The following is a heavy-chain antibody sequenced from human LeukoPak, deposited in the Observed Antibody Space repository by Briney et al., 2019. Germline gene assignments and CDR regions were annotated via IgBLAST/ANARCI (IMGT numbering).Heavy chain of an antibody. Sequence: SETLSLTCTVSGGSVSSSSYYWGWIRQPPGKGLEWIGSIYYSGSTYYNPSLKSRVTISVDTSKNQFSLKLSSVTAADTAVYYCARDTVIVVVVAAMRRYFDYWGQGTLVTVSS. V-gene: IGHV4-39*07. CDR2: IYYSGST. J-gene: IGHJ4*02. CDR1: GGSVSSSSYY. CDR3: ARDTVIVVVVAAMRRYFDY. D-gene: IGHD2-15*01.